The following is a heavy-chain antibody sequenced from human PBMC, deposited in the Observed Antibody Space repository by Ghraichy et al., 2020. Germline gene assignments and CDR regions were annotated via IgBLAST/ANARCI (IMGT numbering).Heavy chain of an antibody. D-gene: IGHD5-18*01. V-gene: IGHV3-23*01. J-gene: IGHJ6*02. CDR3: AKDKEMDSYGNNFYYGMDF. CDR1: GFTFTSSA. CDR2: ISGSAGST. Sequence: GGSLRLSCAASGFTFTSSAINWVRQAPGKGLEWVSGISGSAGSTYYADSVKGRFTISRDNSKNTVYLQMNSLRAEDTATYYCAKDKEMDSYGNNFYYGMDFWGQGTTVTVSS.